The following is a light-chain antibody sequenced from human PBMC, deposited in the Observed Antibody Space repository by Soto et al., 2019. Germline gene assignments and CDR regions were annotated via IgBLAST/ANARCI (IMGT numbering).Light chain of an antibody. CDR2: QDS. CDR3: QAWDSSTVV. V-gene: IGLV3-1*01. CDR1: KLGDKY. J-gene: IGLJ2*01. Sequence: SYELTQPPSVSVSPGQTASITCSGDKLGDKYACWYQQKPGQSPVLVIYQDSKRPSGIPERFSGSNSGNTATLTIIGTQAMAEADYYCQAWDSSTVVFGGGTKLTVL.